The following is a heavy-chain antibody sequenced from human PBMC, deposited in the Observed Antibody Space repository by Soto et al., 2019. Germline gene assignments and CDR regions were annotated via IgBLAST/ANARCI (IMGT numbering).Heavy chain of an antibody. CDR3: ARALTITMVRGVIDY. V-gene: IGHV4-59*01. J-gene: IGHJ4*02. CDR2: IYYGGNT. Sequence: SETLSLTCTVSGGSINLYYWSWIRQPPGKGLEWIGYIYYGGNTNYNPSLRSRVTISADTSKNQFTLKLNSVTAADTAVYYCARALTITMVRGVIDYWGQGTLVTVSS. D-gene: IGHD3-10*01. CDR1: GGSINLYY.